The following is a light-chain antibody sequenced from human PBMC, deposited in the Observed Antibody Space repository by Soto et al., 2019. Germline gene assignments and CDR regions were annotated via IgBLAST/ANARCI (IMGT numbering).Light chain of an antibody. Sequence: EIVMTQSPATLSVSPGERATLSCRASQSVSSNLAWYQQKPGQAPRLVIYGASTRATGIPARFSGSGSGTEFTLTISSLQSEDFAVYCCQQYNNWPRTFGQGTKVEIK. J-gene: IGKJ1*01. CDR3: QQYNNWPRT. V-gene: IGKV3-15*01. CDR2: GAS. CDR1: QSVSSN.